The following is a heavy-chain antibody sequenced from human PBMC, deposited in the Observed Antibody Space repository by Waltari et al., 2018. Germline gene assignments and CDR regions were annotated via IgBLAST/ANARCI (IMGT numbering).Heavy chain of an antibody. CDR3: AKAGGIYNYPLDP. CDR1: VYPFKNYG. CDR2: ISSDGSGK. Sequence: QVEESGGGVVQPGGSLSLSCVASVYPFKNYGMHWVRQAPGKGLEWLAVISSDGSGKYYADSVKGRFTMSRDNSKNMVYLQMNSLRPEDTAVYYCAKAGGIYNYPLDPWGQGTLVTVSS. D-gene: IGHD1-26*01. V-gene: IGHV3-30*18. J-gene: IGHJ5*02.